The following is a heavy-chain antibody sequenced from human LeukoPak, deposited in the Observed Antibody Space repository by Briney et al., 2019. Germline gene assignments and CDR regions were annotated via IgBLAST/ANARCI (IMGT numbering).Heavy chain of an antibody. CDR3: AKDNNIVGSTGVVVISYFDY. CDR1: GFTFSSYG. Sequence: PGRSLRLSCAASGFTFSSYGMHWVRQAPGKGLEWVAVISYDGSNKYYADSVKGRFTISRDNSKNTLYLQMNSLRAEDTAVYYCAKDNNIVGSTGVVVISYFDYWGQGTLVTVSS. CDR2: ISYDGSNK. V-gene: IGHV3-30*18. D-gene: IGHD3-22*01. J-gene: IGHJ4*02.